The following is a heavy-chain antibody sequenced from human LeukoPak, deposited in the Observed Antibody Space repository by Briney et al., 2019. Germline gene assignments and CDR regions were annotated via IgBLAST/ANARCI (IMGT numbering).Heavy chain of an antibody. D-gene: IGHD3-22*01. V-gene: IGHV3-7*01. CDR3: AKDMTEYYDSSGYYHNSLYYYGMDV. Sequence: PGGSLRLSCAASGFTFSSYWMSWVRQAPGKGLEWVANIKQDGSEKYYVDSVKGRFTISRDNSKNTLYLQMNSLRAEDTAVYYCAKDMTEYYDSSGYYHNSLYYYGMDVWGQGTTVTVSS. J-gene: IGHJ6*02. CDR2: IKQDGSEK. CDR1: GFTFSSYW.